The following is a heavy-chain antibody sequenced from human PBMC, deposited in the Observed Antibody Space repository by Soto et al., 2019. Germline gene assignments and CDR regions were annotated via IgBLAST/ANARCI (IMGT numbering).Heavy chain of an antibody. D-gene: IGHD6-19*01. CDR2: ISSSGSTI. J-gene: IGHJ4*02. CDR3: ARDVYSSGRTGFFDY. Sequence: PGGSLRLSCAAAGFTFSDYCMSWIRPAPGKGLEWVSYISSSGSTIYYADSVKGRFTISRDNAKNSLYLQMNSLRAEDTAVYYCARDVYSSGRTGFFDYWGQGTLVTVSS. V-gene: IGHV3-11*01. CDR1: GFTFSDYC.